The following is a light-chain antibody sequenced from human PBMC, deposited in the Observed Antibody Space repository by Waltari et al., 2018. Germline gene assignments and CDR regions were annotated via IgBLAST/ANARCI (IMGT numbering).Light chain of an antibody. CDR1: RLEDKY. CDR2: QYA. V-gene: IGLV3-1*01. J-gene: IGLJ2*01. CDR3: QSWDRNIVV. Sequence: SYELTQPPSVSVSPGQTASITCSGDRLEDKYACWYQQKPGQSPLLVIYQYAKRPSGIPERCSGSNSGNTATLTISGTQPMDEADYYCQSWDRNIVVFGGGTKLTVL.